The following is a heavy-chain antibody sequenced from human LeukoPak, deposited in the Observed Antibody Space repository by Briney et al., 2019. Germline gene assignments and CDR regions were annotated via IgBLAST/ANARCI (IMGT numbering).Heavy chain of an antibody. CDR3: ARELSSTGSHDGFDV. V-gene: IGHV3-66*01. CDR2: IYRDGNT. J-gene: IGHJ3*01. CDR1: GLTVSRNY. D-gene: IGHD2-2*01. Sequence: PGGSLRLSCAASGLTVSRNYMTWVRQAPGKGLEWVSVIYRDGNTFYAASVADRFTISRDSSDNILYLEMNNLRVEDTAVYYCARELSSTGSHDGFDVWGQGTTVTVSP.